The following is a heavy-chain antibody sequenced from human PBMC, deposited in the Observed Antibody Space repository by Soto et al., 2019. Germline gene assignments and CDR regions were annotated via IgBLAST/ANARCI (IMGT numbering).Heavy chain of an antibody. D-gene: IGHD6-19*01. J-gene: IGHJ5*02. Sequence: QVQLVESGGGVVQPGRSLRLSCAASGFTFSSYAMHWVRQAPGKGLEWVAVISYDGSNKYYADSVKGRFTISRDNSKNTLYLQMNSLRAEDTAVYYCARGMGSGFAWGQGTLVTVSS. V-gene: IGHV3-30-3*01. CDR1: GFTFSSYA. CDR3: ARGMGSGFA. CDR2: ISYDGSNK.